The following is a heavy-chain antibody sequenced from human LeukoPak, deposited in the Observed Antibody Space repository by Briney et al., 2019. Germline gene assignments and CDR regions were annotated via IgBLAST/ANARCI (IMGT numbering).Heavy chain of an antibody. Sequence: SETLSLTCTVSGGSISSSSYYWGWIRQPPGKGLEWIGSIYYSGSTYYNPSLKSRVTISVDTSKNQFSLKLSSVTAADTAVYYCAGTNYYDSSGYYPGFDYWGQGTLVTVSS. CDR3: AGTNYYDSSGYYPGFDY. D-gene: IGHD3-22*01. V-gene: IGHV4-39*07. CDR1: GGSISSSSYY. CDR2: IYYSGST. J-gene: IGHJ4*02.